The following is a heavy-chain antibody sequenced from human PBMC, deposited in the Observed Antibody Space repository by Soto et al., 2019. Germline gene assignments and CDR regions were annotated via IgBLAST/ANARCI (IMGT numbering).Heavy chain of an antibody. CDR3: AGGGGDTAMVAYYYYGMDV. D-gene: IGHD5-18*01. Sequence: QVQLVQSGAEVKKPGSSVKVSCKASGGTFSSYAISWVRQAPGQGLEWMGGIIPIFGTANYAQKFQGRVKNPAEKTTSTAYMGVGSLGSEDTAVYYWAGGGGDTAMVAYYYYGMDVWGQGTTVTVSS. CDR2: IIPIFGTA. CDR1: GGTFSSYA. J-gene: IGHJ6*02. V-gene: IGHV1-69*06.